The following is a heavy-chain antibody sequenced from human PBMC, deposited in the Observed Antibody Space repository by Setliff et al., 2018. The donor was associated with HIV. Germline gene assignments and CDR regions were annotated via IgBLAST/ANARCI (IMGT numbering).Heavy chain of an antibody. J-gene: IGHJ4*02. V-gene: IGHV3-7*03. D-gene: IGHD1-7*01. CDR3: ATDRGTY. CDR1: GFTFSGYW. CDR2: IKEDGSEK. Sequence: GGSLRLSCTASGFTFSGYWMSWVRQAPGKGLEWVANIKEDGSEKYYVDSVKGRFTISRDNAKNSLYLQMNSLRAEDTAVYYCATDRGTYWGQGTLVTVSS.